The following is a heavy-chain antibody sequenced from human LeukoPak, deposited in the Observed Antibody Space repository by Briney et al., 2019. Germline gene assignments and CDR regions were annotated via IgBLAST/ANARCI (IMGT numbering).Heavy chain of an antibody. V-gene: IGHV4-59*08. J-gene: IGHJ3*02. CDR2: IYYSGST. CDR3: AGSIAAANNAFDI. Sequence: PSETLSLTCTVSGGSISSYYWSWIRQPPGKGLEWIGYIYYSGSTNYNPSLKSRVTISVDTSKNQFSLKLSFVTAADTAVYYCAGSIAAANNAFDIWGQGTMVTVSS. CDR1: GGSISSYY. D-gene: IGHD6-13*01.